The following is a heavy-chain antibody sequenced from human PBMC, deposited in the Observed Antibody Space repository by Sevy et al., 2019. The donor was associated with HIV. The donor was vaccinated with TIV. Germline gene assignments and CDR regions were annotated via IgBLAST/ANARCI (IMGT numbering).Heavy chain of an antibody. Sequence: EGSLRLSCAASGFAFYEYSMSWIRQAPGKGLEWVATLSFGCGKINYADSVKGRFTISRDNSKNSFYLQMDNLRVEDTALYYCAREGCSRPHDHWGQGTRVTVSS. V-gene: IGHV3-23*01. CDR3: AREGCSRPHDH. D-gene: IGHD2-8*01. CDR2: LSFGCGKI. CDR1: GFAFYEYS. J-gene: IGHJ4*02.